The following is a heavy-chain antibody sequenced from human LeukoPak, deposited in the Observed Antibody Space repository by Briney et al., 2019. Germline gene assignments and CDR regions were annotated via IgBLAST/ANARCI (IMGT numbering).Heavy chain of an antibody. V-gene: IGHV4-59*08. D-gene: IGHD5/OR15-5a*01. J-gene: IGHJ3*02. CDR3: AVNSTKHTFDI. CDR1: GGSISTYY. CDR2: IYYSGST. Sequence: SETLSLTCTVSGGSISTYYWSWIRQSPGKGLEWIGSIYYSGSTNYNPSLKSRVSISVDTSKNQFSLGLSSVTAADTAVYYCAVNSTKHTFDIWGQGTMVTVSS.